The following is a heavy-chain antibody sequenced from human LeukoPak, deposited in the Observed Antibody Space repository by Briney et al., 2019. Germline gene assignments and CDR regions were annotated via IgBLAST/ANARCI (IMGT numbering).Heavy chain of an antibody. Sequence: GGSLRLSCVASGFTFSSYAMHWVRQAPGKGLEWVAVISRDGRDKHHADSVKGRFTISRDNAKNSLYLQMNSLRAEDTALYYCARDYDYGDYPGYWGQGTLVTVSS. V-gene: IGHV3-30*03. D-gene: IGHD4-17*01. CDR2: ISRDGRDK. J-gene: IGHJ4*02. CDR1: GFTFSSYA. CDR3: ARDYDYGDYPGY.